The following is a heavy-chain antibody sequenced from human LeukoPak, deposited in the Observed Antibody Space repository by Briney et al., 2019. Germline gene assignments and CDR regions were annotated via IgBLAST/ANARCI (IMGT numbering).Heavy chain of an antibody. CDR2: IYYSGST. CDR1: GGSISSSSYY. Sequence: SETLSLTCTVSGGSISSSSYYWGWIRQPPGKGLEWIGSIYYSGSTYYNPSLKSRVPISVDTSKNQFSLKLSSVTAADTAVYYWSGRNYYGLESSYPFDFWGQGTLVTVSS. J-gene: IGHJ4*02. CDR3: SGRNYYGLESSYPFDF. D-gene: IGHD3-10*01. V-gene: IGHV4-39*01.